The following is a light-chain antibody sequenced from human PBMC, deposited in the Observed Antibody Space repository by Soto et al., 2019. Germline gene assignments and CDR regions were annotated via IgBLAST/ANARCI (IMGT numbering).Light chain of an antibody. CDR1: QGISSF. J-gene: IGKJ3*01. V-gene: IGKV1-9*01. CDR3: QQLYSYAFT. Sequence: DIQLTQSPSFLSASVGDRVTITCRASQGISSFLAWYQQKPGKAPKLLIYAASTLQSGVPSRFSGSGSGTEFTLTISSLQPEDLATYYCQQLYSYAFTFGPGTKVEIK. CDR2: AAS.